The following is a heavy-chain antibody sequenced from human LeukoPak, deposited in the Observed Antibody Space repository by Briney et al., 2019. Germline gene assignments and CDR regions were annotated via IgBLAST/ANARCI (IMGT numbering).Heavy chain of an antibody. CDR1: GGTFRNYP. CDR3: ARGGIAARRGGDNWFDP. Sequence: GTSVKVSCKASGGTFRNYPISWVRQAPGQGLEWMGWINPNSGGTNYAQKFQGRVTMTRDTSISTAYMELSRLRSDDTAVYYCARGGIAARRGGDNWFDPWGQGTLVTVSS. D-gene: IGHD6-6*01. J-gene: IGHJ5*02. V-gene: IGHV1-2*02. CDR2: INPNSGGT.